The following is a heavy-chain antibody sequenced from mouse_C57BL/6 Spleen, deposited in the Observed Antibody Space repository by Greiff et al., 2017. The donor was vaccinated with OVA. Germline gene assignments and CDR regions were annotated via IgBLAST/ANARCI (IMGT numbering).Heavy chain of an antibody. Sequence: QVQLKQPGTELVKPGASVKLSCKASGYTFTSYWMHWVKQRPGQGLEWIGNINPSNGGTNYNEKFKSKATLTVDKSSSTAYMQLSSLTSEDSAVYYCARGGYGLHWYFDVWGTGTTVTVSS. J-gene: IGHJ1*03. V-gene: IGHV1-53*01. D-gene: IGHD2-2*01. CDR1: GYTFTSYW. CDR2: INPSNGGT. CDR3: ARGGYGLHWYFDV.